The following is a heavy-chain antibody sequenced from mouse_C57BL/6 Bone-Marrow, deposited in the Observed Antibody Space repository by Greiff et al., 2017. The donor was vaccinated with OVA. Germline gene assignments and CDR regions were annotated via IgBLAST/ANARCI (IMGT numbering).Heavy chain of an antibody. CDR3: ARRLWSYYYAMDY. CDR1: GYTFTSYW. J-gene: IGHJ4*01. D-gene: IGHD1-1*02. V-gene: IGHV1-55*01. Sequence: VQLQQPGAELVKPGASVKMSCKASGYTFTSYWITWVKQRPGQGLEWIGDIYPGSGSTNYNEKFKSKATLTVDTSSSTAYMQLSSLTSEDSAVYYCARRLWSYYYAMDYWGQGTSVTVSS. CDR2: IYPGSGST.